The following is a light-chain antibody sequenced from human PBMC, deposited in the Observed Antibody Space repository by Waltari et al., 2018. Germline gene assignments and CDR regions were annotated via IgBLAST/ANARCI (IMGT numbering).Light chain of an antibody. J-gene: IGLJ3*02. CDR2: DVT. CDR1: SRTVGASDY. Sequence: QSALTQSLSVSGSPGQSVTISCTGTSRTVGASDYVSWYQLHPGKAPRLMIYDVTKRPSGVPDRVSGSKSGNTASLTVSGLQADDEGEYYCCSYIGSSWVFGGGTKLTVL. V-gene: IGLV2-11*01. CDR3: CSYIGSSWV.